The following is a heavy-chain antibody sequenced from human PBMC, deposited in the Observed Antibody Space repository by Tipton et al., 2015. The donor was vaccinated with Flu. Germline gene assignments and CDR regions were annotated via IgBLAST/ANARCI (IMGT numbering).Heavy chain of an antibody. V-gene: IGHV4-34*01. CDR2: INHSRTT. CDR1: GGSFSGYY. CDR3: ARGRGYCSTTTCLLPFDF. Sequence: TLSLTCAIYGGSFSGYYWSWIRQPPGKGLEWIGEINHSRTTNYNPSLKSRVTISVDTSKNQFSLKLTSVTAADTAVYYCARGRGYCSTTTCLLPFDFWGQGTLVTVSS. J-gene: IGHJ4*02. D-gene: IGHD2-2*01.